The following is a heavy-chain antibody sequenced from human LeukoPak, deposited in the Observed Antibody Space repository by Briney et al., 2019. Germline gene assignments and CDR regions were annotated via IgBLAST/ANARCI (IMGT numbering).Heavy chain of an antibody. CDR2: ISSSSSTI. V-gene: IGHV3-48*02. CDR3: ARASRSGWYAEGDY. J-gene: IGHJ4*02. D-gene: IGHD6-19*01. Sequence: GGSLRLSCAAPGFTFSSYSMNWVRQAPGKGLEWVSYISSSSSTIYYADSVKGRFTISRDNAKNSLYLQMNSLRDEDTAVYYRARASRSGWYAEGDYWGQGTLVTVSS. CDR1: GFTFSSYS.